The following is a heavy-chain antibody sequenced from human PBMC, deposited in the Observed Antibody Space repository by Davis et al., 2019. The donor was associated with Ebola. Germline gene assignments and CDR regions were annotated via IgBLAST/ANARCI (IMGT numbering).Heavy chain of an antibody. CDR1: GDSISSSNW. Sequence: SETLSLTCAVSGDSISSSNWWSWVRQPPGKRQEWSVEIYHSGSTNYNPSLKVRVTISVDKSKNQFSLKLSSVTAADTAVYYCTRASTVTPFDYWGQGTLVTVSS. D-gene: IGHD4-11*01. CDR2: IYHSGST. V-gene: IGHV4-4*02. CDR3: TRASTVTPFDY. J-gene: IGHJ4*02.